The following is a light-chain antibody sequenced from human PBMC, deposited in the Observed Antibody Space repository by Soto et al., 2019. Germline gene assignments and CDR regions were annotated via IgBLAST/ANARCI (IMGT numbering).Light chain of an antibody. J-gene: IGLJ3*02. CDR2: SDN. CDR1: SSNIGGDT. Sequence: QSVLTQPPSASGTPGQRVTISCSGGSSNIGGDTVNWYQQVPGTAPKLLIYSDNRRPSGVPGRFSGSTSGTSASLAISGLQSEDEADYYCAAWDDSLNGWVFGGGTKVTVL. CDR3: AAWDDSLNGWV. V-gene: IGLV1-44*01.